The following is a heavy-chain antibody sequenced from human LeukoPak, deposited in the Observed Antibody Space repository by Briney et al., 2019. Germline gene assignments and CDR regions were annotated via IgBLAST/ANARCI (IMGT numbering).Heavy chain of an antibody. CDR1: GDSVSSDSAG. Sequence: SQTLSLTFAISGDSVSSDSAGWNWFRQSPSRGLEWLGRTYYVSKWYNDYAPPVKGRITISPDTFKNQFSLQLNFVTPEDTAVYYCAREIDGMDVWGQGTTVTVS. CDR3: AREIDGMDV. CDR2: TYYVSKWYN. V-gene: IGHV6-1*01. D-gene: IGHD2-21*01. J-gene: IGHJ6*02.